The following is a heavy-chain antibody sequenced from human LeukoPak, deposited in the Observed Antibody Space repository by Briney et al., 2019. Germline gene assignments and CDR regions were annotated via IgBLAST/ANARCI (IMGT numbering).Heavy chain of an antibody. CDR3: ARDTPITFGGVIVVSEYYFDY. CDR1: EFTFSAYA. D-gene: IGHD3-16*02. CDR2: ISPTGSTM. Sequence: GSLRLSCATSEFTFSAYAMNWVRQAPGKGLEWVGYISPTGSTMFYAGSVKGRFTISRDNADNSLYLQMKSLRVEDTAMYYCARDTPITFGGVIVVSEYYFDYWGQGTLVTVSS. J-gene: IGHJ4*02. V-gene: IGHV3-48*04.